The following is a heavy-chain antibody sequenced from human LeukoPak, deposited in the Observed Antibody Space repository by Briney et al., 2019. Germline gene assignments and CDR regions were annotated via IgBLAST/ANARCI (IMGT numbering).Heavy chain of an antibody. D-gene: IGHD5-12*01. CDR1: GFTFSSYS. CDR3: ARASGGDRGYDLYYLDY. CDR2: ISSSSSYI. J-gene: IGHJ4*02. Sequence: GGSLRLSCAASGFTFSSYSMNWVRQAPGKGLEWVSSISSSSSYIYHADSVKGRFTISRDNAKNSLYLQMNSLRAEDTAVYYCARASGGDRGYDLYYLDYWGQGSLVTVSS. V-gene: IGHV3-21*01.